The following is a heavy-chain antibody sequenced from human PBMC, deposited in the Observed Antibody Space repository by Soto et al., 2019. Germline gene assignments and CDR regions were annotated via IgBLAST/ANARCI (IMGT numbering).Heavy chain of an antibody. V-gene: IGHV1-69*13. Sequence: SVKVSCKASGGTFSSYAISWVRQAPGQGLEWMGGVIPIFGTANYAQKFQGRVTITADESTSTAYMELSSLRSEDTAVYYCASSVGEAAADEYYYYGKYGRGKGCTVTV. J-gene: IGHJ6*01. CDR2: VIPIFGTA. D-gene: IGHD6-13*01. CDR1: GGTFSSYA. CDR3: ASSVGEAAADEYYYYGKYG.